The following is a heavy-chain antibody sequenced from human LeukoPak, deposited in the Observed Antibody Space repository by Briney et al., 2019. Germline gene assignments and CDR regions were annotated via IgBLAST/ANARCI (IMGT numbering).Heavy chain of an antibody. J-gene: IGHJ4*02. Sequence: PGGSLRLSCAASGFTFSWFGMHWSRQLPGKGLESVSITSHTGHLKFYADSGTGRSTISRHHANNTLYLQNNSLRPDDTALYYCARDGWREQIAYYFDYWGQGTLVTVSS. CDR3: ARDGWREQIAYYFDY. CDR1: GFTFSWFG. CDR2: TSHTGHLK. V-gene: IGHV3-30*06. D-gene: IGHD1/OR15-1a*01.